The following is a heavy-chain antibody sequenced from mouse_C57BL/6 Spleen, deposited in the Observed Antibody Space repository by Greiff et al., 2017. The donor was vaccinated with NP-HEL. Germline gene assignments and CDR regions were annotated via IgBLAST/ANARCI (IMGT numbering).Heavy chain of an antibody. CDR2: IYPGDGDT. D-gene: IGHD4-1*02. J-gene: IGHJ3*01. V-gene: IGHV1-82*01. CDR1: GYAFSSSW. CDR3: ARSNWDAWFAY. Sequence: VQLQQSGPELVKPGASVKISCKASGYAFSSSWMNWVKQRPGKGLEWIGRIYPGDGDTNYNRKFKGKATLTADKSSSTAYMQLSSLKSEDSAVYFCARSNWDAWFAYWGQGTLVTVAA.